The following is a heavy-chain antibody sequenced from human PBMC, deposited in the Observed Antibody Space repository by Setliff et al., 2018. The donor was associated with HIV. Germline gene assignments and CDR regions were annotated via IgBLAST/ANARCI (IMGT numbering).Heavy chain of an antibody. CDR1: GGSLSGHF. J-gene: IGHJ4*02. CDR2: INRSGST. CDR3: VTSSSWSSRLNF. V-gene: IGHV4-34*01. D-gene: IGHD2-2*01. Sequence: KASETLSLTCAVYGGSLSGHFWSWIRQPPGKGLEWIGEINRSGSTNYNSSLKSRVTMSVDTSKNQFSLKLTSVTAADTAVYYCVTSSSWSSRLNFWGPGMLVTVS.